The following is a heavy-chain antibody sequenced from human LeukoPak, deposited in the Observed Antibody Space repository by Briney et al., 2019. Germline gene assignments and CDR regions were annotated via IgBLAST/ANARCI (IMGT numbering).Heavy chain of an antibody. CDR2: IYSAGST. D-gene: IGHD5-12*01. CDR1: EFTVNNNY. J-gene: IGHJ4*02. CDR3: AKDVDIVATVFDY. V-gene: IGHV3-53*01. Sequence: PGGSLRLSCATSEFTVNNNYMSWVRQAPGKGLEWVSTIYSAGSTNYADSVKGRFTISRDNSKNTMYLQMNSLRAEDTAVYYCAKDVDIVATVFDYWGQGTLVTVSS.